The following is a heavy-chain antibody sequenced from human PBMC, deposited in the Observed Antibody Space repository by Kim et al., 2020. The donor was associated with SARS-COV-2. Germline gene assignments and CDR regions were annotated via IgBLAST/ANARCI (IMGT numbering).Heavy chain of an antibody. CDR1: GFNFNYYG. V-gene: IGHV3-30*18. CDR3: AKRGGVFDFSRSSYIDY. J-gene: IGHJ4*01. D-gene: IGHD3-3*01. Sequence: GGSLRLSCVVSGFNFNYYGMHWVRQAPGKGLEWVAGISYEGSKKFYADSLMGRFTISRDSSKNTLSLQMDSLRSEDTAVYYCAKRGGVFDFSRSSYIDY. CDR2: ISYEGSKK.